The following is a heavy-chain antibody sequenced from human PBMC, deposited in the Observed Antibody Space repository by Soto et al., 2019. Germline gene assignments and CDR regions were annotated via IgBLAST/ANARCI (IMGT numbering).Heavy chain of an antibody. CDR3: ERPTYYYDSSGPTAY. Sequence: GGSLRLSCAASGFTFSSYSMHWVRQAPGKGLEWVSYISSSSSTIFYTDSVKGRFTVSRDNAKNSLYLQMNSLRAEDTAVYYCERPTYYYDSSGPTAYWGQGTLVTVS. V-gene: IGHV3-48*01. D-gene: IGHD3-22*01. CDR2: ISSSSSTI. CDR1: GFTFSSYS. J-gene: IGHJ4*02.